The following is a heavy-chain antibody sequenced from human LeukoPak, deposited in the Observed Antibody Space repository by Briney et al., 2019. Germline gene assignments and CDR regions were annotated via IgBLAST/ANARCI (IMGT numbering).Heavy chain of an antibody. D-gene: IGHD1-26*01. J-gene: IGHJ4*02. CDR2: IIPILGIA. CDR3: ARDSEAYSGSYGGEDY. V-gene: IGHV1-69*04. CDR1: GYTFTSYA. Sequence: GASVKVSCKASGYTFTSYAISWVRQAPGQGLEWMGRIIPILGIANYAQKFQGRVTITADKSTSTAYMELSSLRSEDTAVYYCARDSEAYSGSYGGEDYWGQGTLVTVSS.